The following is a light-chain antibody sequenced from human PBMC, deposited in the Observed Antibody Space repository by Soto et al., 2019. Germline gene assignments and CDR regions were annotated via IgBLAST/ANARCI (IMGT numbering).Light chain of an antibody. CDR2: DVS. CDR1: SSDVGGYNR. J-gene: IGLJ1*01. V-gene: IGLV2-18*02. CDR3: TSYASGSAYV. Sequence: QSVLTQPPSVSGSPGQSVAISYTGTSSDVGGYNRVSWYQQAPGKAPKLLIYDVSNRPSGGSTRFSGSKSGNTASLTISGLEAEDEADYYWTSYASGSAYVFGPGTKLTVL.